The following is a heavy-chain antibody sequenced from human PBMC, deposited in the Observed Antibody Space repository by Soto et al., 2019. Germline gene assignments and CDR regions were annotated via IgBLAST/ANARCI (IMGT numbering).Heavy chain of an antibody. Sequence: ASVKVSCKASGYTFTCYYMHWVRQAPGQGLEWMGIINPSGGSTSYAQKFQGRVTMTRDTSTSTVYMELSSLRSEDTAVYYCARETVPVLRYFDWPTYYYYGMDVWGQGTTVTVSS. CDR2: INPSGGST. CDR3: ARETVPVLRYFDWPTYYYYGMDV. V-gene: IGHV1-46*01. J-gene: IGHJ6*02. D-gene: IGHD3-9*01. CDR1: GYTFTCYY.